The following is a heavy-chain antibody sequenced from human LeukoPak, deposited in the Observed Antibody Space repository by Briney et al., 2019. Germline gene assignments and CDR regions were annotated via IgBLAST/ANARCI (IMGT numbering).Heavy chain of an antibody. CDR3: ARSRRGENWFDP. CDR2: INPNSGGT. CDR1: GYTFTGYY. V-gene: IGHV1-2*02. J-gene: IGHJ5*02. D-gene: IGHD3-10*01. Sequence: ASVKVSCKASGYTFTGYYMHWVRQAPGQGLEWMGWINPNSGGTNYAQKFQGRVTMTRDTSISTAYMELSRLRSDDTAVYFCARSRRGENWFDPWGQGTLVTVSS.